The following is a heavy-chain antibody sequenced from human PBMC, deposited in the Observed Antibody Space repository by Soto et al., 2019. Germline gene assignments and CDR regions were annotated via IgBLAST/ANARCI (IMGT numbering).Heavy chain of an antibody. Sequence: SVKVSCKASGFTFTSSAVQWVRQAHGQRLEWIGWIVVGSGNTNYAQKFQERVTITRDMSTSTAYMELSSLRSEDTAVYYCAAGSFGGSSPYWGQGTLVTVSS. CDR3: AAGSFGGSSPY. J-gene: IGHJ4*02. CDR1: GFTFTSSA. CDR2: IVVGSGNT. V-gene: IGHV1-58*01. D-gene: IGHD2-15*01.